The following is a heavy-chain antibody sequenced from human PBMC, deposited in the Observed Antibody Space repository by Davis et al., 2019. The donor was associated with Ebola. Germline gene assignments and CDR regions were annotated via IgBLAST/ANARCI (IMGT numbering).Heavy chain of an antibody. D-gene: IGHD3-22*01. V-gene: IGHV3-48*02. J-gene: IGHJ4*02. CDR3: ARDQATYYYDNSGYYSAVGYFDY. CDR1: GFTFSSYS. CDR2: ISSSSSTI. Sequence: GGSLRLSCAASGFTFSSYSMNWVRQAPGKGLEWVSYISSSSSTIYYADSVKGRFTISRDNAKNSLYLQMNSLRDEDTAVYYCARDQATYYYDNSGYYSAVGYFDYWGQGTLVTVSS.